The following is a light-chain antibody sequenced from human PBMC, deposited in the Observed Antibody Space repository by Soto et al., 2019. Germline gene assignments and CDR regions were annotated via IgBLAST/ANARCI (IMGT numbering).Light chain of an antibody. J-gene: IGLJ2*01. CDR1: SSDVGGYNY. CDR2: DVS. Sequence: QSALTPPASVSGSPGQSITISCTGTSSDVGGYNYVSWHQQHPGKAPKLMIYDVSNRPSGVSDRFSGSKSGSTASLTISGLQAEDEADYYCTSYTSSGTLVFGGGTKLTVL. V-gene: IGLV2-14*01. CDR3: TSYTSSGTLV.